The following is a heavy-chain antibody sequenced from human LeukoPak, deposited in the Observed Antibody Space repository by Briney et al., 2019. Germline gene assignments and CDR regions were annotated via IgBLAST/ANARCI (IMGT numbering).Heavy chain of an antibody. CDR3: AKDRYVYCSSTSCYRNYFDY. V-gene: IGHV3-30*04. Sequence: GGSLRLSCAASGFTFSSYVMHWVRQAPGKGLEWVAIISYDGSNKYYADSVKGRFTISRDNSKNTLYLQMNSLRAEDTAVYYCAKDRYVYCSSTSCYRNYFDYWGQGTLVTVSS. CDR2: ISYDGSNK. J-gene: IGHJ4*02. D-gene: IGHD2-2*01. CDR1: GFTFSSYV.